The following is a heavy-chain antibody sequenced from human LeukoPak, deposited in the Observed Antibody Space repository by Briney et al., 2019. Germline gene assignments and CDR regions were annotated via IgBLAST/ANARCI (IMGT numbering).Heavy chain of an antibody. D-gene: IGHD5-18*01. J-gene: IGHJ4*02. V-gene: IGHV1-2*02. CDR1: GYTFTGYY. Sequence: ASVKVSCTASGYTFTGYYMHWVRQAPGQGLEWMGWINPNSGGTNYAQKFQGRVTMTRDTSISTAYMELSRLRSDDTAVYYCARDYGYSYGNDYWGQGTLVTVSS. CDR3: ARDYGYSYGNDY. CDR2: INPNSGGT.